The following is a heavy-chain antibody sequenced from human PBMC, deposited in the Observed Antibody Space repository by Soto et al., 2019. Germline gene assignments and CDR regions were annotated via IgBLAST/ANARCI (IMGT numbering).Heavy chain of an antibody. CDR3: AREGLVGTPRYFDS. V-gene: IGHV3-30-3*01. J-gene: IGHJ4*02. CDR1: GFSFRTYA. Sequence: GGSLRLSCTASGFSFRTYAMHWVRQAPGKGLEWVAVISNDGGVQFYTDSVKGRFTISRDNFNNLLFLQMNSLTAEDTAVYYCAREGLVGTPRYFDSWGRGILVTVSS. CDR2: ISNDGGVQ. D-gene: IGHD1-26*01.